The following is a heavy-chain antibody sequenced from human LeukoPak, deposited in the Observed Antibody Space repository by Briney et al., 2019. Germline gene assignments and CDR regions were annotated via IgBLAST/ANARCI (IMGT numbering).Heavy chain of an antibody. Sequence: ASVKVFCMASGYTFTGYYMHWVRQAPGQGLEWMGWINPNSGGTNYAQKFQGRVTMTRDTSISTAYMELSRLRSDDTAVYYCARELGGSSWSGGTDYWGQGTLVTVSS. CDR1: GYTFTGYY. D-gene: IGHD6-13*01. J-gene: IGHJ4*02. CDR3: ARELGGSSWSGGTDY. V-gene: IGHV1-2*02. CDR2: INPNSGGT.